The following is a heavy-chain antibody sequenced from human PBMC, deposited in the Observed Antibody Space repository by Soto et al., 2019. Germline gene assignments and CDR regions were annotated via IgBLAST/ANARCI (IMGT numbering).Heavy chain of an antibody. J-gene: IGHJ4*02. CDR1: GYTFTSYG. D-gene: IGHD5-12*01. V-gene: IGHV1-18*01. CDR3: ARSRYVDIVATYPIDY. Sequence: VASVKVSCKASGYTFTSYGISWVRQAPGQGLEWMGWISAYNGNTNYAQKLQGRVTMTTDTSTSTAYMELRSLRSDDTAVYYCARSRYVDIVATYPIDYWGQGTLVTVSS. CDR2: ISAYNGNT.